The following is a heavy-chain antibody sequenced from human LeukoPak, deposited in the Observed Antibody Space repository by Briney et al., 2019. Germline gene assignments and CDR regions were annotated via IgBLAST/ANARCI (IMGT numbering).Heavy chain of an antibody. V-gene: IGHV3-30*18. Sequence: GGSLRLSCAASGFTFSSYGMHWVRQAPGKGLEWVAVISYDGSNKYYADSVKGRLTISRDNSKNTLYLQMNSLRAEDTAVYYCAKVSPRGYSSSWYSPIDYWGQGTLVTVSS. CDR1: GFTFSSYG. J-gene: IGHJ4*02. D-gene: IGHD6-13*01. CDR2: ISYDGSNK. CDR3: AKVSPRGYSSSWYSPIDY.